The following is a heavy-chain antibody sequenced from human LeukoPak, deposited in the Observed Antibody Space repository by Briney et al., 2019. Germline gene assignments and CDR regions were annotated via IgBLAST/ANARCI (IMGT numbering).Heavy chain of an antibody. CDR3: ARGGYPFDY. D-gene: IGHD6-13*01. CDR2: INPSGGST. J-gene: IGHJ4*02. CDR1: GYTVIGYY. V-gene: IGHV1-46*01. Sequence: ASVKVSCKASGYTVIGYYIHWVRQAPGQGLEWMGIINPSGGSTTYAQKFQGRVTMTRDTSTSTVYMELSSLRPEDTAVYYCARGGYPFDYWGQGTLVTVSS.